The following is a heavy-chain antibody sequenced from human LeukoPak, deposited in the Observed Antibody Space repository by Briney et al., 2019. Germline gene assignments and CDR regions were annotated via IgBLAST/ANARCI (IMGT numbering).Heavy chain of an antibody. D-gene: IGHD3-22*01. V-gene: IGHV1-8*03. J-gene: IGHJ4*02. Sequence: ASVKVSCKASGYTFTSYDINWVRQATGQGLEWMGWMNPNSGNTGYAQKFQGRVTITRNTSISTAYMELSSLRSEDTAVYYCARDEGNYYDSSGHPLSDWGQGTLVTVSS. CDR1: GYTFTSYD. CDR3: ARDEGNYYDSSGHPLSD. CDR2: MNPNSGNT.